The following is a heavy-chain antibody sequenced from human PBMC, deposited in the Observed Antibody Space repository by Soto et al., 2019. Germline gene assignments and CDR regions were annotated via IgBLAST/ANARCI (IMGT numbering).Heavy chain of an antibody. J-gene: IGHJ4*02. V-gene: IGHV4-34*01. CDR2: INHSGST. Sequence: QVQLQQWGAGLLKPSETLSLTCAVYGGSFSGYYWCWNRQPPGKGLEWIGEINHSGSTNYNPSLLSRSTMSLDTSKNQSSPKLGSVTAEDTAVYYWARASITIFGMNYFDYWRQGTLVTVSS. D-gene: IGHD3-3*01. CDR3: ARASITIFGMNYFDY. CDR1: GGSFSGYY.